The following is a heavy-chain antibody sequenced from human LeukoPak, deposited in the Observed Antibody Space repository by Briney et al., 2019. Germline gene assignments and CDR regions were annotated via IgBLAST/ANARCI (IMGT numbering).Heavy chain of an antibody. J-gene: IGHJ3*02. CDR2: ISGSGGST. Sequence: GGSLRLSCAASGLTFSSYWMSWVRQAPGKGLEWVSAISGSGGSTYYADSVKGRFTISRDNSKNTLYLQMNSLRAEDTAVYYCAKDPRSYYDSSGYYVHAFDIWGQGTMVTVSS. V-gene: IGHV3-23*01. D-gene: IGHD3-22*01. CDR3: AKDPRSYYDSSGYYVHAFDI. CDR1: GLTFSSYW.